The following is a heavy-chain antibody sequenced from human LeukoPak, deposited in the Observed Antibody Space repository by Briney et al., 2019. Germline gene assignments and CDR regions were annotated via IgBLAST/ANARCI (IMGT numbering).Heavy chain of an antibody. CDR1: GFTFSTFW. CDR3: ARDVDGNLDY. CDR2: MKQDGSAI. J-gene: IGHJ4*02. V-gene: IGHV3-7*01. D-gene: IGHD1-14*01. Sequence: GGSLTLSCVASGFTFSTFWMAWVRQASGQGLEWVANMKQDGSAIHYVDSVKGRFTISRDNAKNSLYLQMNSLRAEDTAVYYCARDVDGNLDYWGQGTLVTVSS.